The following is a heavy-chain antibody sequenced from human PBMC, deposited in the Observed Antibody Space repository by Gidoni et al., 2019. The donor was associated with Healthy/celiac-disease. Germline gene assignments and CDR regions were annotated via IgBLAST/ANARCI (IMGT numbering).Heavy chain of an antibody. CDR1: GGSISSSRYY. CDR3: ARTFDQGQLANYYYYYMDV. D-gene: IGHD6-13*01. J-gene: IGHJ6*03. V-gene: IGHV4-39*01. Sequence: QLQLQESGPGLVKPSETLSLTCTVSGGSISSSRYYWGWIRQPPGKGLEWIGSIYYSGSTYYNPSLKSRVTISVDTSKNQFSLKLSSVTAADTAVYYCARTFDQGQLANYYYYYMDVWGKGTTVTVSS. CDR2: IYYSGST.